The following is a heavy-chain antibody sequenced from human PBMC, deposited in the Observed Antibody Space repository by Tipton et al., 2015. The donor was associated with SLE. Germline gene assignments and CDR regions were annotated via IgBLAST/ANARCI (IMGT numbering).Heavy chain of an antibody. CDR1: GGSISSSSYY. CDR3: ARGDCSSTSCLNY. J-gene: IGHJ4*02. CDR2: IYYSGST. V-gene: IGHV4-39*07. D-gene: IGHD2-2*01. Sequence: TLSLTCTVSGGSISSSSYYWGWIRQPPGKGLEWIGSIYYSGSTYYNPSLKSRVTISVDTSKNQFSLKLSSVTAADTAVYCCARGDCSSTSCLNYWGQGTLVTVSS.